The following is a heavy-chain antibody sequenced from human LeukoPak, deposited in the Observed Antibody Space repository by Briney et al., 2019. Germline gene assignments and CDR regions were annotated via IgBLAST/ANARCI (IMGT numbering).Heavy chain of an antibody. CDR3: AKDIYSNYHSYYFDY. Sequence: PGGSLRLSCAASGFTFDDYAMHWVRQAPGKGLEWVSGISWNSGSIGYADSVKGRFTISRDNAKNSLYLQMNSLRAEDTALYYCAKDIYSNYHSYYFDYWGQGTLVTVSS. CDR2: ISWNSGSI. V-gene: IGHV3-9*01. CDR1: GFTFDDYA. J-gene: IGHJ4*02. D-gene: IGHD4-11*01.